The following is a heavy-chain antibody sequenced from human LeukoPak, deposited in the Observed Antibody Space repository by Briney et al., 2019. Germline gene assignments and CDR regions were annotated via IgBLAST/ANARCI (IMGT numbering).Heavy chain of an antibody. V-gene: IGHV1-58*01. CDR3: AADLDPGYSSSWGRYYGMDV. D-gene: IGHD6-13*01. CDR1: GFALTSSA. CDR2: IVVGSGNT. J-gene: IGHJ6*02. Sequence: SVKVSCKASGFALTSSAVQWVRQARGQRLEWIGWIVVGSGNTNYAQKFQERVTITRDMSTSTAYMELSSLRSEDTAVYYCAADLDPGYSSSWGRYYGMDVWGQGTTVTVSS.